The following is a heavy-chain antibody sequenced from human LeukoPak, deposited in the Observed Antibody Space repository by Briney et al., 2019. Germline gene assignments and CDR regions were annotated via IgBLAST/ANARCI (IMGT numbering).Heavy chain of an antibody. CDR3: ARLDSSGTAAIDY. V-gene: IGHV4-30-4*08. CDR2: IYYSGST. J-gene: IGHJ4*02. D-gene: IGHD3-22*01. CDR1: GGSISSGDYY. Sequence: SETLSLTCTVSGGSISSGDYYWIWIRQPPGKGLEWIGYIYYSGSTYYNPSLKSRVTISVDTSKNQFSLKLSSVTAADTAVYYCARLDSSGTAAIDYWGQGTLVTVSS.